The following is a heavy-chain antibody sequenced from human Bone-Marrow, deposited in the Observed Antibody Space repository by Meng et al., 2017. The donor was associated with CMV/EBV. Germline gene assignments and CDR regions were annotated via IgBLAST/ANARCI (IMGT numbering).Heavy chain of an antibody. V-gene: IGHV3-64*02. CDR2: ITSNGGNT. CDR3: ARRGNSYAFDI. CDR1: GFTFSDYY. Sequence: GESLKISCAASGFTFSDYYMSWIRQAPGKGLEYVSAITSNGGNTYYADSVKGRFTISRDNSKNTLYLQMGSLRAEDMAVYYCARRGNSYAFDIWGQGTMVTVSS. D-gene: IGHD1/OR15-1a*01. J-gene: IGHJ3*02.